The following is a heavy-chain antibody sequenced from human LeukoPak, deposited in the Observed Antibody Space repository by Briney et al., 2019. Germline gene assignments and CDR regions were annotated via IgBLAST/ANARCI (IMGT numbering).Heavy chain of an antibody. D-gene: IGHD2-2*01. V-gene: IGHV4-34*01. CDR1: GGSFSGYY. CDR2: INHSGST. CDR3: ARPYCSSTSCYVWDDY. Sequence: SETLSLSCAVYGGSFSGYYWSWIRQPPGKGLEWIGEINHSGSTNYNPSLESRVTISVGTSKNQFSLKLSSVTAADTAVYYCARPYCSSTSCYVWDDYWGQVTLVTFSS. J-gene: IGHJ4*02.